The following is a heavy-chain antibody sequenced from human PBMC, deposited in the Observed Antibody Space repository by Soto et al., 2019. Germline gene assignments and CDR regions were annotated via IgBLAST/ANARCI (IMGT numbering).Heavy chain of an antibody. D-gene: IGHD6-19*01. V-gene: IGHV3-23*01. CDR3: AYSSDWLNGAFDI. CDR2: ISGSGGST. Sequence: EVQLLESGGGLVQPGGSLRLSCAASGFTFSNYAMSWVRQALGKGLERVSGISGSGGSTYYADSVKGRFTISRDNSKNTLYLQMNSLRAEDKAIYYYAYSSDWLNGAFDIWGQGTMVTVSS. CDR1: GFTFSNYA. J-gene: IGHJ3*02.